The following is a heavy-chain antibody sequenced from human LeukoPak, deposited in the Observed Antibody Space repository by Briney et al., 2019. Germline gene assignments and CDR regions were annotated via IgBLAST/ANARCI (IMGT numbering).Heavy chain of an antibody. CDR2: IYSGGST. Sequence: GGSLRLSCAASGFTFSSYAMSWVRQAPGKGLEWVSGIYSGGSTYYADCVKGRFTISRDNSKNKLYLQINSLRDEDTAVYYCARDFASMGGAFESWGQGTMVTVSS. J-gene: IGHJ3*02. CDR3: ARDFASMGGAFES. V-gene: IGHV3-66*01. D-gene: IGHD3-16*01. CDR1: GFTFSSYA.